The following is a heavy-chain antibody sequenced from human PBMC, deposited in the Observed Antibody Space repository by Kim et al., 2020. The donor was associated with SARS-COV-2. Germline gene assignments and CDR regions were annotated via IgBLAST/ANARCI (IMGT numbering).Heavy chain of an antibody. D-gene: IGHD6-13*01. CDR2: T. Sequence: TYYADSVRGRFTIARDKSKNTLYLQINSLTAEDTAVYYCAGGGIAGNFQYWGQGTLVTVSS. V-gene: IGHV3-23*01. J-gene: IGHJ1*01. CDR3: AGGGIAGNFQY.